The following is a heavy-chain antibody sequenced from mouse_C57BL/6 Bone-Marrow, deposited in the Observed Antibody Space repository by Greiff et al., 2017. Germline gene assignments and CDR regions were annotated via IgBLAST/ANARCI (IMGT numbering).Heavy chain of an antibody. CDR1: GYTFTSYW. Sequence: QVQLQQPGAELVMPGASVKLSCKASGYTFTSYWMHWVKQRPGQGLEWIGEIDPSDSYTNYNQKFKGKSTLTVDKSSSTAYMQLSSLTSADSAVYYCARSVDRQLRLGWFADWGQGTLVTVSA. V-gene: IGHV1-69*01. J-gene: IGHJ3*01. D-gene: IGHD3-2*02. CDR2: IDPSDSYT. CDR3: ARSVDRQLRLGWFAD.